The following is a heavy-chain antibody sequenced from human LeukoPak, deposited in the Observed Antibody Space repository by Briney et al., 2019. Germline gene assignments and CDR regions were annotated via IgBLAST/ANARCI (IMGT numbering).Heavy chain of an antibody. J-gene: IGHJ4*02. CDR2: INPDSGGT. V-gene: IGHV1-2*02. Sequence: GASVKVSCKARGYTFTGYYLHWVRQAPGQGLEWMGWINPDSGGTHYAPKFKDRVTMTRDTSITTAYMELSRLRSDDTALYYCARIVVHDSDGYYFVYWGQGTLVTVSS. D-gene: IGHD3-22*01. CDR1: GYTFTGYY. CDR3: ARIVVHDSDGYYFVY.